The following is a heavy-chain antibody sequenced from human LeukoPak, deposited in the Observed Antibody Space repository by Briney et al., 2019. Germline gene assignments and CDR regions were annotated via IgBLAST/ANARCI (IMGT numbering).Heavy chain of an antibody. CDR3: ASGAGYSYGSDY. CDR2: INSDGSST. CDR1: GFTFSSYW. D-gene: IGHD5-18*01. J-gene: IGHJ4*02. Sequence: GGSLRLSCAASGFTFSSYWMYWVRQAPGKGLVWVSHINSDGSSTNYADSVKGRFTISRDNARNTLYLQMNSLRAEDTAVYYCASGAGYSYGSDYWGQGTLVTVSS. V-gene: IGHV3-74*01.